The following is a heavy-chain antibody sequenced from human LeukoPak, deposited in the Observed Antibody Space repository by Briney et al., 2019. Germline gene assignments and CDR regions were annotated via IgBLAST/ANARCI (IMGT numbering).Heavy chain of an antibody. D-gene: IGHD3-10*01. J-gene: IGHJ4*02. CDR3: ARQEEGHYGSGGIYYFDY. Sequence: SETLSLTCTVSGGSISSYYWSWIRQPPGKGLEWIGYIYYSGSTNFNPSLKSRVTISLDTSKNQFSLKLSSVTAADTAVYYCARQEEGHYGSGGIYYFDYWGQGTLVTVSS. CDR1: GGSISSYY. V-gene: IGHV4-59*08. CDR2: IYYSGST.